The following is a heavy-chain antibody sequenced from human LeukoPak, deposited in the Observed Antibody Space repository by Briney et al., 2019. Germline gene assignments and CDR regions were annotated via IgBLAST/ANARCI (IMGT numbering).Heavy chain of an antibody. V-gene: IGHV3-23*01. Sequence: GGSLRLSCAASGFTFSSYAMSWVRQAPGKGLEWVSTISGSGTGTYYADSVKGRFTISRDNSKYTLYLQMNSLRAEDTAVYYCAKDLWSIKPYYFDYWGQGTLVTVSS. CDR1: GFTFSSYA. CDR3: AKDLWSIKPYYFDY. J-gene: IGHJ4*02. CDR2: ISGSGTGT. D-gene: IGHD3-10*01.